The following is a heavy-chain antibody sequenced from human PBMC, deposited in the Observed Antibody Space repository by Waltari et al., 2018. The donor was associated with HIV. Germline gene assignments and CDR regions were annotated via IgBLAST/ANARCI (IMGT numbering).Heavy chain of an antibody. CDR2: IWHGGGNK. V-gene: IGHV3-30*18. D-gene: IGHD4-17*01. CDR1: GFSFSSYG. CDR3: AKDRTVAAI. Sequence: QVQLVESGGGVVQPGRSLSLSCAASGFSFSSYGTHWVRQAPGKGLEWVAVIWHGGGNKYYADSVKGRFTISRDNSKNTLYLQMSSLRAEDTAMYYCAKDRTVAAIWGQGTMVTVSS. J-gene: IGHJ3*02.